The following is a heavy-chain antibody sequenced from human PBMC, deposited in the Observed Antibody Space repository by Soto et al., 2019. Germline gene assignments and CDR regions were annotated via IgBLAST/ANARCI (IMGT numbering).Heavy chain of an antibody. CDR2: IMPILGIA. Sequence: QVQLVQSGAEVKKPGSSVKVSCKASGGTFSSYTISWVRQAPGQGLEWMGRIMPILGIANYGQKFQGRVTITADKSPSTADMELSSLRSEDTAVYYCARADLRGYDYQDAFDIWGQGTMVTVSS. CDR1: GGTFSSYT. J-gene: IGHJ3*02. D-gene: IGHD5-12*01. V-gene: IGHV1-69*02. CDR3: ARADLRGYDYQDAFDI.